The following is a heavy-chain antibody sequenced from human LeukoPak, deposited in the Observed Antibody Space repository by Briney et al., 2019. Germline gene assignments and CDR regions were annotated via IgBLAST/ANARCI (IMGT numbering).Heavy chain of an antibody. J-gene: IGHJ4*02. CDR1: GGTFSSYA. Sequence: GASVTVSCKASGGTFSSYAISWVRQAPGQGLEWMGGIIPIFGTANYAQKFQGRVTITADESTSTAYMELSSLRSEDTAVYYCARDNGYSYGYFDYWGQGTLVTVSS. CDR2: IIPIFGTA. CDR3: ARDNGYSYGYFDY. V-gene: IGHV1-69*13. D-gene: IGHD5-18*01.